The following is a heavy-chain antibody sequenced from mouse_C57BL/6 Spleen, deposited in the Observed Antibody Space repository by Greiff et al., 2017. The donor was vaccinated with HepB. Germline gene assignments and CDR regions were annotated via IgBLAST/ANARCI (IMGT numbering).Heavy chain of an antibody. CDR2: IDPSDSYT. CDR3: AQRVYYDYTWFAY. D-gene: IGHD2-4*01. CDR1: GYTFTSYW. V-gene: IGHV1-50*01. J-gene: IGHJ3*01. Sequence: QVQLKQSGAELVKPGASVKLSCKASGYTFTSYWMQWVKQRPGQGLEWIGEIDPSDSYTNYNQKFKGKATLTVDTSSSTAYMQLSSLTSEDSAVYYCAQRVYYDYTWFAYWGQGTLVTVSA.